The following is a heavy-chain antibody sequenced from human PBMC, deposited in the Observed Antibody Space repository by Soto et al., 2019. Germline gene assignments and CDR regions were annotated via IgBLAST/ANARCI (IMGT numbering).Heavy chain of an antibody. V-gene: IGHV4-39*01. Sequence: QLQLQESGPGLVKPSETLSLTCTVSGGSISSSSYYWGWIRQPPGKGLEWIGSIYYSGSTYYNPSLKSRVTISVDTSKNQFSLKLSSVTAADTAVYYCARRLAVAGSVSAFDIWGQGTMVTVSS. J-gene: IGHJ3*02. CDR3: ARRLAVAGSVSAFDI. CDR1: GGSISSSSYY. D-gene: IGHD6-19*01. CDR2: IYYSGST.